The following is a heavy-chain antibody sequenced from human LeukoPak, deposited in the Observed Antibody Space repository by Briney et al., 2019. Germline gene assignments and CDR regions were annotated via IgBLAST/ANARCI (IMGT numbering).Heavy chain of an antibody. Sequence: PGGSLRLSCAATRFTFSRYAMSWVRQAPGKGLEWVTAVNNKSNNKYYADSVKGRFTISRDNSKNTLYLQMDSLRAEDTAVYYCAKDVRGGPILGAGSVDFWGQGTLVTVSS. CDR2: VNNKSNNK. CDR3: AKDVRGGPILGAGSVDF. D-gene: IGHD1-26*01. J-gene: IGHJ4*02. CDR1: RFTFSRYA. V-gene: IGHV3-23*05.